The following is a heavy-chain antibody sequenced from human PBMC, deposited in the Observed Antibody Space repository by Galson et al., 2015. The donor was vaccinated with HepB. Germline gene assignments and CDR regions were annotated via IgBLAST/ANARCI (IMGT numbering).Heavy chain of an antibody. CDR2: ISYDGSNK. V-gene: IGHV3-30-3*01. Sequence: SLRLSCAASGFTFSSYAMHWVRQAPGKGLEWVAVISYDGSNKYYADSVKGRFTISRDNSKNTLYLQMNSLRAEDTAVYYCIAAQYYFDYWGQGTLVTVSS. CDR1: GFTFSSYA. CDR3: IAAQYYFDY. D-gene: IGHD6-6*01. J-gene: IGHJ4*02.